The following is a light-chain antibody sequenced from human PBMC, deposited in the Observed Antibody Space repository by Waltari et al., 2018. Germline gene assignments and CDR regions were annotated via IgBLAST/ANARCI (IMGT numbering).Light chain of an antibody. Sequence: DVVMTQSPLSLPITPGQPASMTCRSSQSLLRSNGNTYLSWFLQKPGQPPRRLIYKVSNRDSGVPDRFTGSGAGTDFTLKISRVEAEDVGIYYCMQVTHFPFTFGPGTKLDIK. CDR3: MQVTHFPFT. CDR2: KVS. V-gene: IGKV2-30*02. J-gene: IGKJ3*01. CDR1: QSLLRSNGNTY.